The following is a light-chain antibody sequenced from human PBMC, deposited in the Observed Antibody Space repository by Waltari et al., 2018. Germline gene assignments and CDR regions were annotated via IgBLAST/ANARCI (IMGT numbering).Light chain of an antibody. CDR2: DVS. CDR3: SSYTSSSPVV. J-gene: IGLJ2*01. CDR1: SSDVGGYNY. V-gene: IGLV2-14*03. Sequence: QSALTQPASVSGSPGQSITISCTGTSSDVGGYNYVSWYQQHPGKAPKLMIYDVSKRPSGVSNRFSGSKSGTTASLTLSGLQAEDEADYYCSSYTSSSPVVFGGGTKLTVL.